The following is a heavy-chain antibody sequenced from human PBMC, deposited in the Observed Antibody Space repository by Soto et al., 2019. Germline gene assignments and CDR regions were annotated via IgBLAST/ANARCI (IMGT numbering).Heavy chain of an antibody. Sequence: GGSLRLSCAASGFTFSSYAMSWVRQAPGKGLEWVSAISGSGDRYYEDSVRGRFTISRDNAKNALYLQMNSLRADDTAVYFCVRGMNPLFGGQGTLVTVSS. CDR3: VRGMNPLF. J-gene: IGHJ4*01. CDR1: GFTFSSYA. CDR2: ISGSGDR. V-gene: IGHV3-21*06.